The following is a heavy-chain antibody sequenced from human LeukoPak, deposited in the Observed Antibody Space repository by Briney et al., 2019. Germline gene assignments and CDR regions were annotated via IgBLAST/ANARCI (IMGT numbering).Heavy chain of an antibody. CDR1: GYSISRGYY. CDR2: IYHSGST. J-gene: IGHJ6*03. D-gene: IGHD5-18*01. Sequence: SETLSLTCAVSGYSISRGYYWAWIRQPPGKGLEWIGSIYHSGSTYYNPSLKSRVTISVDTSKNQFSLKLSSVTAADTAVYYCAREGEYSYGYYYYYYMDVWGKGTTVTVSS. V-gene: IGHV4-38-2*02. CDR3: AREGEYSYGYYYYYYMDV.